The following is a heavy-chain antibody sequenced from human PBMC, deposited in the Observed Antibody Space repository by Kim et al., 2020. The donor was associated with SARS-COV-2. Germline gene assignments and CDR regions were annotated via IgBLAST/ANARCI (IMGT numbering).Heavy chain of an antibody. CDR3: ARVEEQGLWFGESAFYGMDV. V-gene: IGHV3-74*01. J-gene: IGHJ6*02. CDR2: INSDGSST. CDR1: GFTFSSYW. D-gene: IGHD3-10*01. Sequence: GGSLRLSCAASGFTFSSYWMHWVRQAPGKGLVWVSRINSDGSSTSYADSVKGRFTISRDNAKNTLYLQMNSLRAEDTAVYYCARVEEQGLWFGESAFYGMDVWGQGTTVTVSS.